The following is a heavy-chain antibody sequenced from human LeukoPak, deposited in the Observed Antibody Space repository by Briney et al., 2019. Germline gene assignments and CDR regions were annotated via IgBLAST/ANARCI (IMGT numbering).Heavy chain of an antibody. CDR2: ISYDGGNK. J-gene: IGHJ4*02. CDR3: AKDFSDFWSGLDY. CDR1: GFTFSRYS. V-gene: IGHV3-30*18. D-gene: IGHD3-3*01. Sequence: GGALRLSCAASGFTFSRYSMHWVRQGPGKGLEWVAVISYDGGNKYYADSVKGRFTISRDNSKNTLYLQMNSLRAEDTAVYYCAKDFSDFWSGLDYWGQGTLVTVSS.